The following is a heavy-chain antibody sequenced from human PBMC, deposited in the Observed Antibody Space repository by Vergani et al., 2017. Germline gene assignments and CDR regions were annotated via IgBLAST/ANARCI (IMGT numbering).Heavy chain of an antibody. CDR3: ATTQSGTPGGMEG. V-gene: IGHV1-69-2*01. CDR2: VDPEDGET. D-gene: IGHD3-10*01. Sequence: EVQLVQSGAEVKKPGATMKISCKVSGYTFTDHYMHWVKQAPGKGLEWMVLVDPEDGETIHAEKFKGRVTIAADTSTDTAHLELSSLRSEDTAVYYCATTQSGTPGGMEGWFHRTKVIV. CDR1: GYTFTDHY. J-gene: IGHJ6*02.